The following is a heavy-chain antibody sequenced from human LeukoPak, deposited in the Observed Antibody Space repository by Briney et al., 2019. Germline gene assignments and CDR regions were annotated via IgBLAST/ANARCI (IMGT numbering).Heavy chain of an antibody. D-gene: IGHD3-22*01. CDR2: FDPEDGET. CDR1: GCTLTELS. Sequence: GASVKVSCKVSGCTLTELSMHWVRQAPGKGLEWMGGFDPEDGETIYAQKFQGRVTMTEDSSTDTAYMELSSLRSEDTAVYYCATLLRDSSGYYSRTYYFDYWGQGTLVTVSS. J-gene: IGHJ4*02. CDR3: ATLLRDSSGYYSRTYYFDY. V-gene: IGHV1-24*01.